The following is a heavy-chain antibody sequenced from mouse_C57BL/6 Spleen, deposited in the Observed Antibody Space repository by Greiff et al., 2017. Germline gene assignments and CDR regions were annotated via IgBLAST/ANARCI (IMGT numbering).Heavy chain of an antibody. V-gene: IGHV5-9*01. Sequence: DVMLVESGGGLVKPGGSLKLSCAASGFTFSSYTMSWVRQTPEKRLEWVATISGGGGNTYYPDSVKGRFTISRDNAKNTLYLQMSSLRSEDTALYYCARGGNYDGWFAYWGQGTLVTVSA. CDR1: GFTFSSYT. J-gene: IGHJ3*01. D-gene: IGHD2-1*01. CDR2: ISGGGGNT. CDR3: ARGGNYDGWFAY.